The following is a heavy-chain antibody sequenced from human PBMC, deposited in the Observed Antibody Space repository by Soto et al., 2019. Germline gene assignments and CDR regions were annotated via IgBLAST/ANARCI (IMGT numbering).Heavy chain of an antibody. J-gene: IGHJ6*02. CDR1: GFTFSSYA. CDR3: ARDLTLYYYDSSGYYYDAWYYYGMDV. Sequence: LRLSCAASGFTFSSYAMHWVRQAPGKGLEWVAVISYDGSNKYYADSVKGRFTISRDNSKNTLYLQMNSLRAEDTAVYYCARDLTLYYYDSSGYYYDAWYYYGMDVWGQGTTVTVSS. CDR2: ISYDGSNK. V-gene: IGHV3-30-3*01. D-gene: IGHD3-22*01.